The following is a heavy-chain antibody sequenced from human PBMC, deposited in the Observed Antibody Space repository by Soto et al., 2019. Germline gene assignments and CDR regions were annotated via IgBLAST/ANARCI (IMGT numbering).Heavy chain of an antibody. CDR3: ARESGFLAWFGGYYLCF. Sequence: EVKLVESGGGLVQPGGSLRLSCAASGFTLSNYAMNWVRQAPGKGLEWVSVSSSSGSSTSYADSVKGRFTVSRDNSRNTLELQMGGLGGEGTALIHRARESGFLAWFGGYYLCFWGQGTLVTVSS. D-gene: IGHD3-3*01. CDR1: GFTLSNYA. CDR2: SSSSGSST. V-gene: IGHV3-23*04. J-gene: IGHJ4*02.